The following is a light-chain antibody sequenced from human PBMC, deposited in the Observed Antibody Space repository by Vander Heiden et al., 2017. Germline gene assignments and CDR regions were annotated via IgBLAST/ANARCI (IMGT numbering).Light chain of an antibody. J-gene: IGKJ3*01. Sequence: IQISQSPSSLSASVGDRVTITCRASQSISSYLDWYQQKPGKAPKLLIYAASSLQSGVPSRFSGSGSGTDFTLTISSLQPEDFATYYCQQSNSTPSTFGPGTKVDIK. CDR1: QSISSY. CDR2: AAS. V-gene: IGKV1-39*01. CDR3: QQSNSTPST.